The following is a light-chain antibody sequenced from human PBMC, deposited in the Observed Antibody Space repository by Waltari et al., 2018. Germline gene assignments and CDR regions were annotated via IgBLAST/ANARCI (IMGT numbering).Light chain of an antibody. CDR3: QQTYSTSL. CDR2: AAI. CDR1: QNIKTY. Sequence: DMQKKQSSSSLSASVGDRITISCRASQNIKTYINWYQQKPGKAPKLLIYAAINLQSGVPARFRGSGSGTDFSLTISSLQPEDSATYYCQQTYSTSLFGQGTKLEIK. J-gene: IGKJ2*01. V-gene: IGKV1-39*01.